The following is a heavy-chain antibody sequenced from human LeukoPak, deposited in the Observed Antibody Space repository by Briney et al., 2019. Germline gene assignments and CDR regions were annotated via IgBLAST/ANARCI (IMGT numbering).Heavy chain of an antibody. J-gene: IGHJ4*02. D-gene: IGHD5-12*01. V-gene: IGHV3-21*01. CDR1: GFTFSSYS. CDR2: ISSSSSYI. CDR3: ARDPTDIVATGFDY. Sequence: PGGSLRLSCAASGFTFSSYSMNWVRQAPGKGLEWVSSISSSSSYIYYADSVKGRFTISRDNAKNSLYLQMNSLRAEDTAVYYCARDPTDIVATGFDYWGQGTLVTVSS.